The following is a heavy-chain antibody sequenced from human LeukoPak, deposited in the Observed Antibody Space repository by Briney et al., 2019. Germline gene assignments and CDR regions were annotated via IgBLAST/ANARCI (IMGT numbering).Heavy chain of an antibody. Sequence: KAGGSLRLSCAAYGFTFSSYSMNWVRQAPGKGLEWVSFISTSSSYIYYADSVKGRFTISRANSKNTLYLQMNSLTTEDTAVYHCARGSGYLETFDYWGQGTLVTVSS. CDR2: ISTSSSYI. D-gene: IGHD3-22*01. CDR3: ARGSGYLETFDY. J-gene: IGHJ4*02. V-gene: IGHV3-21*01. CDR1: GFTFSSYS.